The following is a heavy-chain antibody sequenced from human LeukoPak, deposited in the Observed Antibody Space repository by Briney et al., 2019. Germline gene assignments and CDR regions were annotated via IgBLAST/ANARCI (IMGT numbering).Heavy chain of an antibody. CDR3: ARATYCGTGCYKGFDY. CDR1: ASAVSVFW. Sequence: GGSLRLSCAASASAVSVFWMHWVRQAPGKGLEWVSRISTDGSSTSYADSVKGRFSMSRDNAKNTMYLQMNSLGADDTAVYYCARATYCGTGCYKGFDYWGQGTLVTVSS. CDR2: ISTDGSST. J-gene: IGHJ4*02. V-gene: IGHV3-74*01. D-gene: IGHD2-21*02.